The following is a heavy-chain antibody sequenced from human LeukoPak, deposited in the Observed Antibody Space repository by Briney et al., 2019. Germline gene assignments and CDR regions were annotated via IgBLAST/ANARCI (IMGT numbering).Heavy chain of an antibody. D-gene: IGHD3-22*01. Sequence: GGSLRLSCAASGFTFSSYEMNWVRQAPGKGLEWVAVISYDGSNKYYADSVKGRFTISRDNSKNTLYLQMNSLRAEDTAVYYCANGRSYYYDSSGYLGVGDYWGQGTLVTVSS. J-gene: IGHJ4*02. V-gene: IGHV3-30*18. CDR1: GFTFSSYE. CDR2: ISYDGSNK. CDR3: ANGRSYYYDSSGYLGVGDY.